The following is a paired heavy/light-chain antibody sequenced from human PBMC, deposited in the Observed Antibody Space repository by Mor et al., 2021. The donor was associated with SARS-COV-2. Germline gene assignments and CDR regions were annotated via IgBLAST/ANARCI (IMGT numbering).Light chain of an antibody. CDR3: QQTNSPYT. CDR2: AAS. J-gene: IGKJ2*01. CDR1: QGISNW. V-gene: IGKV1-12*01. Sequence: DIQMTQSPSSVSASVGDRVTITCRASQGISNWLAWYQQKPGKAPKLLIFAASSLQSAVPSRFSGGRSGTDFTLTISSLQPEDSATYFCQQTNSPYTFGQGTRLEIK.
Heavy chain of an antibody. CDR2: IFHNGST. CDR1: GHSFTSGYF. J-gene: IGHJ5*02. V-gene: IGHV4-38-2*01. CDR3: ARATINYHLVTNWFDP. Sequence: QVGLQESGPGLVKPSETLSLTCAISGHSFTSGYFWGWIRQPPGKGLEWIGSIFHNGSTYNNPSLKSRVAISLDTSKKHFSLRLNSVTAADTAVYYCARATINYHLVTNWFDPWGQGTLVTVSS. D-gene: IGHD1-20*01.